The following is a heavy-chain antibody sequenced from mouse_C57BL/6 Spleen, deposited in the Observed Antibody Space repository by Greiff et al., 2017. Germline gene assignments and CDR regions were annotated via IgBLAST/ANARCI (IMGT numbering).Heavy chain of an antibody. CDR2: IHPNSGST. D-gene: IGHD2-4*01. CDR1: GYTFTSSW. V-gene: IGHV1-64*01. Sequence: PLQPPGAELVPPGASVTLSCKASGYTFTSSWMHWVQHRPGQALELIGMIHPNSGSTNYNEKFKSKATLTVDKSSSTAYMQLSSLTSEDSAVYYCARSYYDYDDYAMDYWGQGTSVTVSS. J-gene: IGHJ4*01. CDR3: ARSYYDYDDYAMDY.